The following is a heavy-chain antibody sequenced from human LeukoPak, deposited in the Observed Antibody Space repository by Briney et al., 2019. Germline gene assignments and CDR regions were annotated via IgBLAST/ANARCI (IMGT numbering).Heavy chain of an antibody. CDR3: TREVVAASNWFDP. D-gene: IGHD2-15*01. V-gene: IGHV3-49*03. J-gene: IGHJ5*02. CDR1: GFTFGDYA. CDR2: IRSKAYGGTT. Sequence: GGSLRLSCTASGFTFGDYAMSWFRQAPGEGLEWVGFIRSKAYGGTTEYAASVKGRFTISRDDSKSIAYLQMNSLKTEDTAVYYCTREVVAASNWFDPWGQGTLVTVSS.